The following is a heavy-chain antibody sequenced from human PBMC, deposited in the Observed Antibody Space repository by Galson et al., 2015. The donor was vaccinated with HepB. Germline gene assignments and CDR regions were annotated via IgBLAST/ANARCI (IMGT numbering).Heavy chain of an antibody. CDR1: GYNFTNYS. CDR3: ARVCRGFGGYDYGY. CDR2: INPGDGNR. V-gene: IGHV1-3*01. D-gene: IGHD5-12*01. Sequence: SVKVSCKASGYNFTNYSIHWVRQAPGQRLEWVGWINPGDGNRKYSQKFHDRVIITRDTPASTAYMELSSLRSEDTAVYYCARVCRGFGGYDYGYWGQGTLVTVSS. J-gene: IGHJ4*02.